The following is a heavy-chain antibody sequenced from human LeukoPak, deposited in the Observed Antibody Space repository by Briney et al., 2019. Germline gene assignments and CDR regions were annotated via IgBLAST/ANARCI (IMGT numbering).Heavy chain of an antibody. D-gene: IGHD1-1*01. V-gene: IGHV1-18*01. CDR3: ARDWNDDNYYYYYGMDV. J-gene: IGHJ6*02. CDR2: ISAYNGNT. CDR1: GYTFTSYG. Sequence: ASVKVSCKASGYTFTSYGISWVRQAPGQGLEWMGWISAYNGNTNYAQKLQGRATMTTDTSTSTAYMELRSLRSDDTAVYYCARDWNDDNYYYYYGMDVWGQGTTVTVSS.